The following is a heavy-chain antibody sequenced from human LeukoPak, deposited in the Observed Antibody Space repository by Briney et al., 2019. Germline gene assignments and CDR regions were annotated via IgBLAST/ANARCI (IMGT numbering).Heavy chain of an antibody. D-gene: IGHD3-10*01. CDR3: ASPTSAYYGSGYYFDY. CDR2: IIPISGTA. J-gene: IGHJ4*02. V-gene: IGHV1-69*13. Sequence: ASVKVSCKASGGTFSSYAISWVRQAPGQGLEWMGGIIPISGTANYAQKFQGRVTITAEESTSTAYMELSSLRSEDTAVYYCASPTSAYYGSGYYFDYWGQGTLVTVSS. CDR1: GGTFSSYA.